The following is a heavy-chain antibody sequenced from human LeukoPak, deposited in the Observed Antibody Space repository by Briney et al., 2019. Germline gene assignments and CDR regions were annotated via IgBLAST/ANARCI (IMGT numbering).Heavy chain of an antibody. Sequence: ASVKVSCKASGYTFTSYAMHWVRQAPGQRLEWMGWINAGNGNTKYSQKFQGRVTITRDTSASTAYMELSSLRSEGTAVYYCVGDIAAAGTSGGWGQGTLVTVSS. D-gene: IGHD6-13*01. CDR1: GYTFTSYA. CDR3: VGDIAAAGTSGG. J-gene: IGHJ4*02. V-gene: IGHV1-3*01. CDR2: INAGNGNT.